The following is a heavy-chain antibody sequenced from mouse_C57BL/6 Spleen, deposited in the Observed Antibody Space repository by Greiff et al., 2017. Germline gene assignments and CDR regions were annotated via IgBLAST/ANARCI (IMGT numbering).Heavy chain of an antibody. J-gene: IGHJ2*01. Sequence: EVQLMESGGGLVKPGGSLKLSCAASGFTFSSYAMSWVRQTPEKRLEWVATISDGGSYTYYPDNVKGRFTISRDNAKNNLYLQMSHLKSEDTAMYYCARATVDYWGQGTTLTVSS. CDR2: ISDGGSYT. CDR3: ARATVDY. CDR1: GFTFSSYA. V-gene: IGHV5-4*01. D-gene: IGHD1-1*01.